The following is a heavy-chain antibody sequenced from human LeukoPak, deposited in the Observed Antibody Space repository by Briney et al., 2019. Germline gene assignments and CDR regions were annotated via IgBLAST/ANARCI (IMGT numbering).Heavy chain of an antibody. D-gene: IGHD6-19*01. V-gene: IGHV3-30*18. Sequence: PGRSLRLSCAASGFTFSSYGMHWVGQAPGKRLEWEAVISYDGSNKYYADSVKGRFTISRDNSKNTLYLQMNSLRAEDTAVYYCAKVRGRGTYSSGWYLGYWGQGTLVTVSS. J-gene: IGHJ4*02. CDR2: ISYDGSNK. CDR3: AKVRGRGTYSSGWYLGY. CDR1: GFTFSSYG.